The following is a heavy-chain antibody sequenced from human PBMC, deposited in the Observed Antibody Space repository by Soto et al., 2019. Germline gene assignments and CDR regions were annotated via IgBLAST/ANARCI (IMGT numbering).Heavy chain of an antibody. J-gene: IGHJ6*02. CDR2: ISYDGSNK. CDR1: GFTFSSYA. D-gene: IGHD3-3*01. Sequence: GGSLRLSCAASGFTFSSYAMHWVRQAPGKGLEWVAVISYDGSNKYYADSVKGRFTISRDNSKNTLYLQMNSLRAEDTAVYYCASGLEWSQYYYGMDVWGQGTTVTVSS. V-gene: IGHV3-30-3*01. CDR3: ASGLEWSQYYYGMDV.